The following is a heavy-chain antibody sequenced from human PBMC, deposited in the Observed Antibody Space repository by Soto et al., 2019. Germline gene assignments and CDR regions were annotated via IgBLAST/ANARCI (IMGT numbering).Heavy chain of an antibody. CDR2: IYPSGST. CDR3: ARVKRYYYDSIGYSDY. D-gene: IGHD3-22*01. V-gene: IGHV4-30-2*01. J-gene: IGHJ4*02. Sequence: WTWIRRPPGRGLEWIGYIYPSGSTYYNPSLKTRVTISLHRSKNQFSLNLTSVTAADTAVYYCARVKRYYYDSIGYSDYWGQGTLVTVSS.